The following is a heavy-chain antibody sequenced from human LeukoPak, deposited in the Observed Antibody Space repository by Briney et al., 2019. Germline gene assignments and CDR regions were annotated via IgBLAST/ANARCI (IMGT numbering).Heavy chain of an antibody. CDR1: GGSISSGDYY. V-gene: IGHV4-30-4*01. Sequence: SETLSLTCTVSGGSISSGDYYWSWIRQPPGKGLEWIGYIYYSGSTYYNPSLKSRVTISVDTSKNRFSLKLSSVTAADTAVYYCARDASNWFDPWGQGTLVTVSS. J-gene: IGHJ5*02. CDR2: IYYSGST. CDR3: ARDASNWFDP.